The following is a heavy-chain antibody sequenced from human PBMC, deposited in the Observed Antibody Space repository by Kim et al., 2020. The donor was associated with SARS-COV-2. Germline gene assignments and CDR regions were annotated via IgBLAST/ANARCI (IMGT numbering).Heavy chain of an antibody. V-gene: IGHV1-2*02. J-gene: IGHJ4*02. CDR1: GYTFTGYY. D-gene: IGHD6-19*01. CDR3: ARRGSGWTGDFDY. CDR2: INPNSGGT. Sequence: ASVKVSCKASGYTFTGYYMHWVRQAPGQGLEWMGCINPNSGGTNYAQKFQGRVTMTRDTTISTAYMELSRLRSDDTAVYYCARRGSGWTGDFDYWGQGTLVTVSS.